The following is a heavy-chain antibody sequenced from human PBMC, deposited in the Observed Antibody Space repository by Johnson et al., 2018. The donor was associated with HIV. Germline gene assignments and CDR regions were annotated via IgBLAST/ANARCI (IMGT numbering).Heavy chain of an antibody. V-gene: IGHV3-13*01. J-gene: IGHJ3*02. Sequence: VQLVESGGGVVQPGGSLRLSCAASGFTFSSYDMHWVRQVTRKGLEWVSAIGTAGDTYYPGSVKGRFTISRDNAKNSLYLQMNSLRAEDTALYYCARAGYSNYDRAFDIWGQGTMVTVSS. CDR2: IGTAGDT. CDR3: ARAGYSNYDRAFDI. CDR1: GFTFSSYD. D-gene: IGHD4-11*01.